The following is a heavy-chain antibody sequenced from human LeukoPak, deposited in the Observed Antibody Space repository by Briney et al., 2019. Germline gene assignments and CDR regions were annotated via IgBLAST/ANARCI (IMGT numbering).Heavy chain of an antibody. CDR1: GFTFSNYA. CDR2: ISNSGGHT. D-gene: IGHD1-1*01. Sequence: GGSLRLSCVASGFTFSNYAMTWVRQAPGKGLEWVSGISNSGGHTYYADSVKGRFTISRDNSKNTLYLQMNSLRAEDTAIYYCAKGQELDGGVFDSWGQGALVTVSS. V-gene: IGHV3-23*01. J-gene: IGHJ4*02. CDR3: AKGQELDGGVFDS.